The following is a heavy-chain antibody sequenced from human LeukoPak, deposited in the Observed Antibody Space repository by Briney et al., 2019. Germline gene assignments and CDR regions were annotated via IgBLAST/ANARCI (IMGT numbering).Heavy chain of an antibody. J-gene: IGHJ4*02. CDR3: ARALRFLEWLLCFDY. CDR2: IYTSGST. CDR1: GGSISSYY. Sequence: PSETLSLTCTVSGGSISSYYWSWIRQPPGKGLEWIGYIYTSGSTYYNPSLKSRVTISVDTSKNQFSLKLSSVTAADTAVYYCARALRFLEWLLCFDYWGQGTLVTVSS. V-gene: IGHV4-4*09. D-gene: IGHD3-3*01.